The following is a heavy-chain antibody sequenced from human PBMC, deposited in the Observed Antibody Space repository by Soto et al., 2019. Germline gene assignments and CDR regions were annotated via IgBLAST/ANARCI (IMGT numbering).Heavy chain of an antibody. Sequence: QVQLRESGPGLVKPSETLSLTCTVSGDSLAGYYWSWIRQTPGKGHEWIGYIYIYDGTTKYNPSLKSRVALSGDTSKRQFSLRLSSVTAADTAIYYCARHRWGSGYYLVFDSWGQGTLVTVSS. D-gene: IGHD3-3*01. CDR1: GDSLAGYY. J-gene: IGHJ4*02. V-gene: IGHV4-59*08. CDR3: ARHRWGSGYYLVFDS. CDR2: IYIYDGTT.